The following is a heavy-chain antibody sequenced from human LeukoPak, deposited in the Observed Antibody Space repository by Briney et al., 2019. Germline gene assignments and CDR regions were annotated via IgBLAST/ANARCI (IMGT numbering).Heavy chain of an antibody. J-gene: IGHJ6*02. CDR1: GGSFSNYY. CDR2: INHSGST. CDR3: ARGMGYYDSSGYYHDYGMDV. Sequence: PSETLSLTCAVYGGSFSNYYWSWIRQPPGKGLEWIGEINHSGSTNYNPSLKSRITISVDTSKNQFSLKLSSVTAADTAVYYCARGMGYYDSSGYYHDYGMDVWGQGTTVTVSS. D-gene: IGHD3-22*01. V-gene: IGHV4-34*01.